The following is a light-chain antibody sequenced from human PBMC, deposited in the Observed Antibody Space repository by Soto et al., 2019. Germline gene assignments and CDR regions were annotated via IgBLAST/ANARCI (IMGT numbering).Light chain of an antibody. CDR2: EVS. CDR3: GSYTSTDTPFV. Sequence: QSALTQPASVSGSPGQSITISCTGTSSDIGGYDFVSWYQQHPAKAPRLIISEVSNRPSGVSDRFSGSKSGNKASLIISNLEAEDESDYYCGSYTSTDTPFVFGTGTKLTVL. J-gene: IGLJ1*01. CDR1: SSDIGGYDF. V-gene: IGLV2-14*01.